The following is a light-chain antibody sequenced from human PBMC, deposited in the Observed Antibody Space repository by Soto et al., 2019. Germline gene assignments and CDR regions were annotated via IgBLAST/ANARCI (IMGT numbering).Light chain of an antibody. Sequence: QAVVTQPPSVSGAPGQWVTISCTGSSSNIGAGYDVHWYQQLPGTAPKLLIYGNSNRPSGVPDRFSGSKSGTSASLAITGLQAEDEADYYCQSYDSSLSGSNVVFGGGTKLTVL. J-gene: IGLJ2*01. CDR3: QSYDSSLSGSNVV. CDR2: GNS. V-gene: IGLV1-40*01. CDR1: SSNIGAGYD.